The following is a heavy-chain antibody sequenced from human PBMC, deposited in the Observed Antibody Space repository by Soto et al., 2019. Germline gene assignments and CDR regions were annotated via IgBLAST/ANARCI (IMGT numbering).Heavy chain of an antibody. CDR2: ISWDGGST. CDR3: AKAGGSSSWYWFDP. D-gene: IGHD6-13*01. CDR1: GFTFDDYT. J-gene: IGHJ5*02. Sequence: GGSLRLSCAASGFTFDDYTMHWVRQAPGKGLEWVSLISWDGGSTYYADSVKGRFTISRDNSKNSLYLQMNSLRTEDTALYYCAKAGGSSSWYWFDPWGQGTLVTVSS. V-gene: IGHV3-43*01.